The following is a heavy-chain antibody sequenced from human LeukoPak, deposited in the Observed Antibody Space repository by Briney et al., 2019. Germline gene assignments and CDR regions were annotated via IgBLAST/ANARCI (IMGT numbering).Heavy chain of an antibody. CDR1: GFTFSDHY. CDR3: TTGRLPYYYDSSATY. V-gene: IGHV3-72*01. D-gene: IGHD3-22*01. CDR2: TRNKANSYTT. J-gene: IGHJ4*02. Sequence: GGSLRLSCAASGFTFSDHYMDWVRQAPGKGLEWVGRTRNKANSYTTEYAASVKGRFTISRDDSKNSLYLQMNSLKTEDTAVYYCTTGRLPYYYDSSATYWGQGTLVTVSS.